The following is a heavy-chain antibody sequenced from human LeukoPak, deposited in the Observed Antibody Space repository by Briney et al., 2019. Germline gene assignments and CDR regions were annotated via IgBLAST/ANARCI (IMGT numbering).Heavy chain of an antibody. CDR3: AKDRYGDYSTSGIYYYGMDV. Sequence: GGSLRLSCAASGFTFSSYWMSWVRQAPGKGLEWVAVISYDGSNKYYADSVKGRFTISRDNSKNTLYLQMNSLRAEDTAVYYCAKDRYGDYSTSGIYYYGMDVWGQGTTVTVSS. J-gene: IGHJ6*02. D-gene: IGHD4-11*01. CDR2: ISYDGSNK. CDR1: GFTFSSYW. V-gene: IGHV3-30*18.